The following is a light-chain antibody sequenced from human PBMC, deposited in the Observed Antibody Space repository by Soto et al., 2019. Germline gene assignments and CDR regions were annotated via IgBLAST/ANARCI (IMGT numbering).Light chain of an antibody. CDR3: VAWDDSLNGYV. V-gene: IGLV1-44*01. J-gene: IGLJ1*01. CDR1: SSNIGSNT. Sequence: QSVLTQSPSASGTPGQRVTISCSGSSSNIGSNTVNWYQQLPGTAPKLLIYSNNQRPSGVPDRFSGSKSGTSASLAISGLQSEDEADYYCVAWDDSLNGYVFGTGTKLTVL. CDR2: SNN.